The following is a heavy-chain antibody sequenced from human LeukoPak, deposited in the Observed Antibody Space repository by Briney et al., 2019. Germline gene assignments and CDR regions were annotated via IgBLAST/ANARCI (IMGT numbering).Heavy chain of an antibody. CDR3: ARRSGSYLTNWFDP. D-gene: IGHD1-26*01. CDR2: MNPNSGNT. Sequence: ASVKVSCKASGYTFTSYDINWVRQATGQGLEWMGWMNPNSGNTGYAQKFQGRVTMTRNTSISPAYLALSSLRSEDTAVYYCARRSGSYLTNWFDPWGQGTLVTVSS. CDR1: GYTFTSYD. V-gene: IGHV1-8*01. J-gene: IGHJ5*02.